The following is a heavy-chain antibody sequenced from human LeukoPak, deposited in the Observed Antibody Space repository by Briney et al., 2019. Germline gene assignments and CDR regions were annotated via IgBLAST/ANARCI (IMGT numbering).Heavy chain of an antibody. CDR1: GFTFSSYS. D-gene: IGHD1-1*01. V-gene: IGHV3-21*04. Sequence: GGSLRLSCAASGFTFSSYSMNWVRQAPGKGLEWVSSISSSSSYIYYADSVKGRFTISRDDSKNTVYLQMNSLRAEDTAVYYCARWTNFHAFDILGQGTLVTVSS. CDR3: ARWTNFHAFDI. CDR2: ISSSSSYI. J-gene: IGHJ3*02.